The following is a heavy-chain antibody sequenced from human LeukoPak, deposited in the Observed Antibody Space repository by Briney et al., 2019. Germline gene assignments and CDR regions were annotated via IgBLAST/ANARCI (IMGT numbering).Heavy chain of an antibody. CDR1: GYTFTNYD. J-gene: IGHJ6*04. D-gene: IGHD6-6*01. Sequence: GASVKVSCKASGYTFTNYDINWVRQAPGQGLEWMGWMNPNGTNIGYSQKFQGRVTMTRNTSISTAYMELSSLRSEDTAVYYCARGKGRIAARQMDVWGKGTTVTVSS. V-gene: IGHV1-8*01. CDR2: MNPNGTNI. CDR3: ARGKGRIAARQMDV.